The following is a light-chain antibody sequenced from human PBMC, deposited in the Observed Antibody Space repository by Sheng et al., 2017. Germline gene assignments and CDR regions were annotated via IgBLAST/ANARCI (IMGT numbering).Light chain of an antibody. CDR1: QSVSSSY. CDR3: QQFGSSPYT. Sequence: EIVLTQSPGTLSLSPGERATLSCRASQSVSSSYLAWYQQKPGQAPRLVIYAASSRATGIPDSFSGSGSGTDFTLTISRLEPEDFAMYYCQQFGSSPYTFGQGTNLEI. CDR2: AAS. V-gene: IGKV3-20*01. J-gene: IGKJ2*01.